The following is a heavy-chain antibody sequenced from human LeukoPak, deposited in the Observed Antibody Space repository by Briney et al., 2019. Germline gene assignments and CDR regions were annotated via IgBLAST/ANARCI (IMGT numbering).Heavy chain of an antibody. CDR1: GFTVSSNY. Sequence: PGGSLRLSCAASGFTVSSNYMSWVRQAPGKGLEWVSVIYSGGSTYYADSVKGRFTISRDNSKNTLYLQMNSLRAEDTAVYYCARDHRWELTYDYWGQGTLVTVSS. CDR2: IYSGGST. V-gene: IGHV3-53*01. D-gene: IGHD1-26*01. J-gene: IGHJ4*02. CDR3: ARDHRWELTYDY.